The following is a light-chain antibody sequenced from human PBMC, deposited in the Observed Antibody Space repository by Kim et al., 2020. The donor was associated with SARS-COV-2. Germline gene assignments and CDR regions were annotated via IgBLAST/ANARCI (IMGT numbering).Light chain of an antibody. CDR2: GAS. V-gene: IGKV3-15*01. CDR3: QQYNNWPLT. J-gene: IGKJ4*01. CDR1: QGVSSN. Sequence: ASAGERATLSCRASQGVSSNLAWYQQKPGQAPRLLIYGASTRATGIPARLSGSGSGTEFTLSISSLQSEDFAVYYCQQYNNWPLTFGGGTKVDIK.